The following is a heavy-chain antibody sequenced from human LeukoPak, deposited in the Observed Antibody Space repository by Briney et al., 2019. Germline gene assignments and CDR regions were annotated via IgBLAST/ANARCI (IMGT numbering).Heavy chain of an antibody. CDR3: ARKYGDDDVIWFDP. CDR2: IYYSGST. J-gene: IGHJ5*02. V-gene: IGHV4-59*01. D-gene: IGHD4-17*01. Sequence: SETLSLTCAVYGGSFSGYYWSWIRQPPGKGLEWIGYIYYSGSTNYNPSLKSRVTISVDTSKNQFSLKLSSVTAADTAVYYCARKYGDDDVIWFDPWGQGTLVTVFS. CDR1: GGSFSGYY.